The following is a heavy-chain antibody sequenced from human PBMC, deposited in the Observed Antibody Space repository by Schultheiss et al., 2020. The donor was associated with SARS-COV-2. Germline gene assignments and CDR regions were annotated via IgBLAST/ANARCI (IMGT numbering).Heavy chain of an antibody. J-gene: IGHJ5*02. CDR1: GGSISSYY. D-gene: IGHD2-8*02. Sequence: SETLSLTCTVSGGSISSYYWSWIRQHPGKGLEWIGYIDYSGRIFYNPSLKSRLTISVDTSKNQFSLKLTSVIAADTAVYYCARRRSDGNWWLDTWGQGTLVTVSS. CDR2: IDYSGRI. CDR3: ARRRSDGNWWLDT. V-gene: IGHV4-59*08.